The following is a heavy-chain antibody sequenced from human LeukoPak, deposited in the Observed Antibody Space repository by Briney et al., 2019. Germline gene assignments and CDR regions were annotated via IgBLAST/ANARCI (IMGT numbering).Heavy chain of an antibody. Sequence: GSLRLSCTGSGFTFGDYAMSWVRQAPGKGLEGIAFIRSKAYGGTPEYAASVKGRFTISRDDSKNIAYVQMNSLRTENTAVYSCTRTPSAAAPFDYWGQGSLVTVSS. CDR3: TRTPSAAAPFDY. D-gene: IGHD2-2*01. J-gene: IGHJ4*02. V-gene: IGHV3-49*04. CDR1: GFTFGDYA. CDR2: IRSKAYGGTP.